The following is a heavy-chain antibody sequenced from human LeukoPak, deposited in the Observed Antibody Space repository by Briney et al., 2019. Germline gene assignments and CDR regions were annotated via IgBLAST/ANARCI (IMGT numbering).Heavy chain of an antibody. CDR1: GGSISSYY. V-gene: IGHV4-59*01. CDR2: IYYSGST. CDR3: ARVGGCSGGSCYSYYFDY. D-gene: IGHD2-15*01. J-gene: IGHJ4*02. Sequence: SETLSLTCTVSGGSISSYYWSWIRQPPGKGLEWIGYIYYSGSTNYNPSLKSRVTISVDTSKNQFSLKLSSVTAADTAVYYCARVGGCSGGSCYSYYFDYWGQGTLVTVSS.